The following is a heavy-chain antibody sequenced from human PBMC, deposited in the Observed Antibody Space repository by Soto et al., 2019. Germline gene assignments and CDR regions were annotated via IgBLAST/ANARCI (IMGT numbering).Heavy chain of an antibody. V-gene: IGHV3-9*01. CDR1: GFPFQHYA. Sequence: EVQLVESGGGLVQPGRSLRLSCAASGFPFQHYAMHWVRRSPWKGLEWVAGIRWNGDDMGYADSVRGRFTISRDNAKNALYLQMSSLRAEDTGVYYCAQDGGYGSGGNCDFDSWGQGTLVTVSS. D-gene: IGHD2-15*01. CDR2: IRWNGDDM. J-gene: IGHJ4*02. CDR3: AQDGGYGSGGNCDFDS.